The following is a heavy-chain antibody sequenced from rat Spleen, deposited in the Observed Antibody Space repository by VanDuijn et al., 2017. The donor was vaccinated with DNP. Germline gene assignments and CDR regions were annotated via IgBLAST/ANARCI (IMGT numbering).Heavy chain of an antibody. V-gene: IGHV5S11*01. CDR3: ARHGEVPTRYAMYA. CDR2: ISTGGGGT. CDR1: GFTFSDYN. Sequence: EVQLVESGGGLAQPGRSLKLSCAASGFTFSDYNMAWVRQAPTKGLEWVATISTGGGGTYYRDSVKGRFTISRDNAKSTLYLQMDSLRSEETATYYCARHGEVPTRYAMYAWGQGTSVTVSS. J-gene: IGHJ4*01. D-gene: IGHD2-1*01.